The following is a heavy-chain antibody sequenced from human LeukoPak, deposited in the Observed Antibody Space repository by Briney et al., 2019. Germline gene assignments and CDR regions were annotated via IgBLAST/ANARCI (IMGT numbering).Heavy chain of an antibody. Sequence: ASVKVSCKASGYTFTSYDINWVRQAPGQGLEWMGWINPHSGGTDYSQEFQGRVTMTRDTSFTTAYMELSSLRSDDTAVYYCARDNYDDSGDYFYPGYWGQGTLVTVSS. CDR1: GYTFTSYD. J-gene: IGHJ1*01. V-gene: IGHV1-2*02. CDR2: INPHSGGT. D-gene: IGHD3-22*01. CDR3: ARDNYDDSGDYFYPGY.